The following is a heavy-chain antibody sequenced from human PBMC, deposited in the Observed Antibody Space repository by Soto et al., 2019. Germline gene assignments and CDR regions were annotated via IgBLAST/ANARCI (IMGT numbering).Heavy chain of an antibody. CDR1: GGSISSYY. J-gene: IGHJ6*02. Sequence: SETLSLTSTVSGGSISSYYWSWIRQPPGKGLEWIGYIYYSGSTNYNPSLKSRVTISVDTSKNQFSLKLSSVTAADKAVYYCARDGAITNWIPAAPNIYGMDVWGQGTTVTVSS. CDR3: ARDGAITNWIPAAPNIYGMDV. V-gene: IGHV4-59*01. D-gene: IGHD2-2*01. CDR2: IYYSGST.